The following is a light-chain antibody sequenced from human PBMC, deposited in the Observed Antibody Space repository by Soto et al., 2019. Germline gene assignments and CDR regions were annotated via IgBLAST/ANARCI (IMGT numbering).Light chain of an antibody. Sequence: QSVLTQPASVSGSPGQSITISCTGTSSDVGDYNFVSWYQQHPGKAPKLMIYDVSNRPSGVSNRFSGSKSGNTASLTISGLQAEDEAYYYCSSYTSSITRYVFGTGTKVTVL. CDR1: SSDVGDYNF. CDR2: DVS. CDR3: SSYTSSITRYV. J-gene: IGLJ1*01. V-gene: IGLV2-14*01.